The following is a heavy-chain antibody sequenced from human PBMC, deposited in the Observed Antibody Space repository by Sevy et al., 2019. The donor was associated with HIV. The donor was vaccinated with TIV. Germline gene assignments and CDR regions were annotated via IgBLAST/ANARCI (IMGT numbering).Heavy chain of an antibody. CDR1: GYTFTGYY. D-gene: IGHD3-22*01. CDR3: ARMGDYYDSSGYYPLKF. V-gene: IGHV1-2*02. CDR2: INPNSGGT. Sequence: ASVKVSCKASGYTFTGYYIHWERQAPGQGLEWMGWINPNSGGTYFAKKFQDSVTMTTDTSVNTAYMELRSLRFDDTAVYYCARMGDYYDSSGYYPLKFWGQGTLVTVSS. J-gene: IGHJ4*02.